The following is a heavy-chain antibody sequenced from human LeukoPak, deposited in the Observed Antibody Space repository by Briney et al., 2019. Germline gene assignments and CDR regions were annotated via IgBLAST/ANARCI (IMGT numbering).Heavy chain of an antibody. V-gene: IGHV3-9*01. CDR1: GFTFDDYA. J-gene: IGHJ4*02. D-gene: IGHD3-22*01. Sequence: PGRSLRLSCAASGFTFDDYAMHWVRQAPGKGLEWVSGISWNSGSIGYADSVKGRFTISRDNAKNSLYLQMNSLRAEDTALYYCAKDMDPYYYDSSGYYYVWDYWGQGTLVTVSS. CDR3: AKDMDPYYYDSSGYYYVWDY. CDR2: ISWNSGSI.